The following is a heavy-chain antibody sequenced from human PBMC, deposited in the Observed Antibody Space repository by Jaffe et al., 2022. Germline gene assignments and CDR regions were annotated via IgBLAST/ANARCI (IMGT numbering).Heavy chain of an antibody. V-gene: IGHV3-48*03. J-gene: IGHJ4*02. Sequence: EVQLVESGGGLVQPGGSLRLSCAASGFTFSSYEMNWVRQAPGKGLEWVSYISSSGSTIYYADSVKGRFTISRDNAKNSLYLQMNSLRAEDTAVYYCARGYSYGFSPDYWGQGTLVTVSS. CDR3: ARGYSYGFSPDY. CDR2: ISSSGSTI. D-gene: IGHD5-18*01. CDR1: GFTFSSYE.